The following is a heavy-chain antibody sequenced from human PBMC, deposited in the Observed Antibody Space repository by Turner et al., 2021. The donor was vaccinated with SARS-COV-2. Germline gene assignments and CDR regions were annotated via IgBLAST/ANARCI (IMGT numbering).Heavy chain of an antibody. Sequence: QLQLQESGSGLVKSSETLSLTCTVSVGTISSSSYYWGWIRQPPGKGLEWIGSIYYSGSTYYNPSLKSRVTISVDTSKNQFSLKLSSVTAADTAVYYCARFEYGYSYDFGFDYWGQGTLVTVSS. J-gene: IGHJ4*02. CDR1: VGTISSSSYY. CDR3: ARFEYGYSYDFGFDY. CDR2: IYYSGST. V-gene: IGHV4-39*01. D-gene: IGHD5-18*01.